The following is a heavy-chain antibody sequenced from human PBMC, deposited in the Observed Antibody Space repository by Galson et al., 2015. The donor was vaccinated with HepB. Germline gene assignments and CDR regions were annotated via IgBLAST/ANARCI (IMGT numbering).Heavy chain of an antibody. Sequence: SVKVSCKVSGYTLTELSMHWVRQAPGKGLEWMGGFDPEDGETIYAQKFQGRVTMTEDTSTDTAYMELSRLRSEDTAVYYCATRSTVGWQGVGYFGYWGQGTLVTVSS. CDR1: GYTLTELS. CDR3: ATRSTVGWQGVGYFGY. V-gene: IGHV1-24*01. D-gene: IGHD3-3*01. CDR2: FDPEDGET. J-gene: IGHJ4*02.